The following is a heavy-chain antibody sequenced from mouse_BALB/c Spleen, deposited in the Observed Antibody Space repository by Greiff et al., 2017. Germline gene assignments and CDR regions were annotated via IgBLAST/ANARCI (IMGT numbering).Heavy chain of an antibody. D-gene: IGHD1-2*01. CDR2: INPYNGDT. CDR3: ARGGIGMTTATWFAY. CDR1: GYSFTGYF. J-gene: IGHJ3*01. V-gene: IGHV1-20*02. Sequence: VQLQQSGPELVKPGASVKISCKASGYSFTGYFMNWVMQSHGKSLEWIGRINPYNGDTFYNQKFKGKATLTVDESSSTAHMELRSLASEDSAVYYCARGGIGMTTATWFAYWGQGTLVTVSA.